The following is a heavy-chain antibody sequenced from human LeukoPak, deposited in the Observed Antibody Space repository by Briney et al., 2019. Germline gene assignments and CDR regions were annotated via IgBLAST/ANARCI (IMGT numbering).Heavy chain of an antibody. CDR2: IYYSGST. Sequence: PSETLSLTCAVYGGSFSGYYWSWIRQPPGKGLEWIGYIYYSGSTNYNPSLKSRVTISVDTSKNQFSLKLSSVTAADTAVYYCARHVRDTAMVTPVIHAFDIWGQGTMVTVSS. V-gene: IGHV4-59*08. CDR1: GGSFSGYY. D-gene: IGHD5-18*01. J-gene: IGHJ3*02. CDR3: ARHVRDTAMVTPVIHAFDI.